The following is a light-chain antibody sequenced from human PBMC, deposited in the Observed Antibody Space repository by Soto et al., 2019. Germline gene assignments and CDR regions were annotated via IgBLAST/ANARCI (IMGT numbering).Light chain of an antibody. J-gene: IGLJ2*01. CDR2: KSD. CDR3: ATWDDGLSGVL. Sequence: QSVLTQPPSASGTPGQRVSITCSGSDSNIGSNSVHWYQQLPGMAPKLLVYKSDQRPSGVPDRFSGSKTVTSASLAISGLRAEDDAEYYCATWDDGLSGVLFGGGTKLTVL. CDR1: DSNIGSNS. V-gene: IGLV1-47*01.